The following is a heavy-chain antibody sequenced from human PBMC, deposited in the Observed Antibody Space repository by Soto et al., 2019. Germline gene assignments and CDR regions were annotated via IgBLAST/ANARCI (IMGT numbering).Heavy chain of an antibody. V-gene: IGHV3-23*01. CDR3: ASGPEGVTTFPEYFQH. Sequence: EVQLLESGGGLVQPGGSLRLSCAASGFTFSSYAMSWVRQAPGKGLEWVSAISGSGGSTYYADSVKGRFTISRDNSKNTLYLQMNSQRAEDTAVYYCASGPEGVTTFPEYFQHWGQGTLVTVSS. D-gene: IGHD4-17*01. CDR2: ISGSGGST. J-gene: IGHJ1*01. CDR1: GFTFSSYA.